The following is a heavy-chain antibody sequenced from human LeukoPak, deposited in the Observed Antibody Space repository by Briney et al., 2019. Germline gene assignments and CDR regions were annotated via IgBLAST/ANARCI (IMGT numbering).Heavy chain of an antibody. D-gene: IGHD3-22*01. Sequence: PGGSLRLSCAASGFTVSSNYMSWVRQAPGKGLEWVSVIYSGGSTYYADSVKGRFTISRDNSKNTLYLQMNSLRAEDTAVYYCAREYYDSSGYPFDYWGQGTLVTVSS. CDR2: IYSGGST. CDR3: AREYYDSSGYPFDY. V-gene: IGHV3-66*01. CDR1: GFTVSSNY. J-gene: IGHJ4*02.